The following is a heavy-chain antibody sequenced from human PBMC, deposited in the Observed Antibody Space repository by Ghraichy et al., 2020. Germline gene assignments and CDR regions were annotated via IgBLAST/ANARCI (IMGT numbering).Heavy chain of an antibody. CDR1: GGSFSGYY. CDR2: INHSGST. Sequence: SETLSLTCAVYGGSFSGYYWSWIRQPPGKGLEWIGEINHSGSTNYNPSLKSRVTISVDTSKNQFSLKLSSVTAADTAVYYCARGRGKTLRSHNTGFDPWGQGTLVTVSS. J-gene: IGHJ5*02. V-gene: IGHV4-34*01. D-gene: IGHD3-16*01. CDR3: ARGRGKTLRSHNTGFDP.